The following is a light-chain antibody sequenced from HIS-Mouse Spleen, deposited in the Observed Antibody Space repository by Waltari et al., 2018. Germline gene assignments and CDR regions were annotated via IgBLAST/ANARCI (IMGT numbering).Light chain of an antibody. CDR1: NLGSKR. Sequence: SYVLTQPPSVSVAPGKPARITCGGNNLGSKRVHWYQQKPGQAPVLVVYDDSDRPSGIPGRFSGSNSGNTATLTISRVEAGDEADYYCQVWDSSSDHVVFGGGTKLTVL. CDR2: DDS. CDR3: QVWDSSSDHVV. V-gene: IGLV3-21*03. J-gene: IGLJ2*01.